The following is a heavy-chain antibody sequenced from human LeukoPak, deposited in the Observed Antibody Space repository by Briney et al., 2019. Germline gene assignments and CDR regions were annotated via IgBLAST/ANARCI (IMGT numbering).Heavy chain of an antibody. CDR3: AEAYYYDSSGYYWPGWFDP. V-gene: IGHV1-2*02. CDR2: INPNSGGT. J-gene: IGHJ5*02. CDR1: GYTFTGYY. Sequence: ASVKVSCKASGYTFTGYYMHWVRQAPGQGLEWMGWINPNSGGTYYAQKFQGRVTMTRDTSISTAYMELSRLRSDDTAVYYCAEAYYYDSSGYYWPGWFDPWGQGTLVTVSS. D-gene: IGHD3-22*01.